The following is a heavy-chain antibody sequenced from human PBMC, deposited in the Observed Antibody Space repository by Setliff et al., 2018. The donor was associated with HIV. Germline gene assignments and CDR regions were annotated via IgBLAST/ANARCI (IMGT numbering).Heavy chain of an antibody. J-gene: IGHJ3*02. CDR3: ARGRTTLTDAFDI. CDR2: TYHTGST. D-gene: IGHD4-17*01. V-gene: IGHV4-4*02. CDR1: GGSISSANW. Sequence: SETLSLTCAISGGSISSANWWTWVRQPPGRGLECIGETYHTGSTNYNPSLKSRVTISVDKSKNQFSLTLSSVTAADTAVYYCARGRTTLTDAFDIWGLGTTVTVSS.